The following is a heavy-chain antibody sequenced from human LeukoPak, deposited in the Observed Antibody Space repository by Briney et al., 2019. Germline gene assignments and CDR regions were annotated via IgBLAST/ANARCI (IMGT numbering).Heavy chain of an antibody. D-gene: IGHD2/OR15-2a*01. CDR2: IYHSGST. CDR1: GGSISSGGYY. V-gene: IGHV4-30-2*01. J-gene: IGHJ3*02. Sequence: SETLSLTCTVSGGSISSGGYYWSWIRQPPGKGLEWIGYIYHSGSTYYNPSLKSRVTISVDRSKNQFSLKLSSVTAADTAVYYCAIDLSPRGHPGAFDIWGQGTMVTVSS. CDR3: AIDLSPRGHPGAFDI.